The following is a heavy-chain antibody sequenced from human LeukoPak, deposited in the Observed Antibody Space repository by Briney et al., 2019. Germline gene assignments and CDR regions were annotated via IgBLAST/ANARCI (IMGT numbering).Heavy chain of an antibody. J-gene: IGHJ4*02. V-gene: IGHV1-8*03. D-gene: IGHD2-2*01. CDR2: MNPNSGNT. CDR3: AVGWGTSVDAFDS. Sequence: ASVKVSCKASGYTFTSYDINWVRQAPGQGLDWMGWMNPNSGNTGYAQKFQGRVTITRSTSISTVYMELSSLRSEDTAVYYCAVGWGTSVDAFDSWGQGTLVTVSS. CDR1: GYTFTSYD.